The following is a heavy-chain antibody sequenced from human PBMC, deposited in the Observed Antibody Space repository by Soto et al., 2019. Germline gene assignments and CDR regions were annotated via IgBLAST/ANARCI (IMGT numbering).Heavy chain of an antibody. CDR2: ISGSGGST. CDR1: GFTFSSYA. CDR3: ANTPLETDYYGSGSS. Sequence: GSLRLSCAASGFTFSSYAMSWVRQAPGKGLEWVSAISGSGGSTYYADSVKGRFTISRDNSKNTLYLQMNSLRAEDTAVYYCANTPLETDYYGSGSSWGQGTLVTVSS. V-gene: IGHV3-23*01. J-gene: IGHJ4*02. D-gene: IGHD3-10*01.